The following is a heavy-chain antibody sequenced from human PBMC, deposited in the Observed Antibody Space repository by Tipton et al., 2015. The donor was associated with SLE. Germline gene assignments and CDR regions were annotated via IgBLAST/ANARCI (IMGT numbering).Heavy chain of an antibody. CDR3: TRENWNGGDY. J-gene: IGHJ4*02. CDR1: GFTFGDYA. CDR2: IRSKAYGGTT. Sequence: SLRLSCTASGFTFGDYAMGWVRQAPGKGLEWVGFIRSKAYGGTTEYAASVKGRFTISRDDSKSIAYLQMNSLKTEDTAVYYCTRENWNGGDYWGQGTLVTVSS. D-gene: IGHD1-1*01. V-gene: IGHV3-49*04.